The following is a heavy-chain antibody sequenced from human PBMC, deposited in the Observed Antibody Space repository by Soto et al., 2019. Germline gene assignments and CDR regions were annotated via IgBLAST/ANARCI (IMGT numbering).Heavy chain of an antibody. Sequence: GGSLRLSCAASGFIFSSHGMNWVRQAPGKGLEWVSYISSSGTIYYADSVKGRFTISRDNAKNSQYLQMNSLRAEDTAVYFCARGYSTGSTTQWGQGTLVTVSS. D-gene: IGHD6-19*01. J-gene: IGHJ4*02. V-gene: IGHV3-48*01. CDR3: ARGYSTGSTTQ. CDR2: ISSSGTI. CDR1: GFIFSSHG.